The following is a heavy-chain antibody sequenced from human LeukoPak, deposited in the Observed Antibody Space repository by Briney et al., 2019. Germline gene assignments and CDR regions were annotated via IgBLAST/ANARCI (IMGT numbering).Heavy chain of an antibody. CDR1: GYTFTTYY. J-gene: IGHJ4*02. CDR2: INPSDGST. Sequence: ASVKVPCKASGYTFTTYYMHWVRQAPGQGLEWMGRINPSDGSTNYAQKFQGRVTMTRDTSTSTVYMELSSLRSEDTALYYCVRGFYCGHDCYYGHFDYWGQGSLVTVSS. D-gene: IGHD2-21*02. CDR3: VRGFYCGHDCYYGHFDY. V-gene: IGHV1-46*01.